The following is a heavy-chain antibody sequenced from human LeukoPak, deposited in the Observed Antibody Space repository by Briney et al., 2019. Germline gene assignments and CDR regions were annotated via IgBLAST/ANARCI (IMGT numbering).Heavy chain of an antibody. J-gene: IGHJ4*02. CDR1: GFTFSRYS. D-gene: IGHD6-6*01. CDR2: ISISSPI. Sequence: GGSLRLSCAAAGFTFSRYSMNWVRQAPGKGLECVSYISISSPIYYADSVKGRFTISRDNSKNMLYLQMNSLRAEDTAVYYCAKPTIEYSSSSVSYYFDYSGQGTLVTVSS. V-gene: IGHV3-48*01. CDR3: AKPTIEYSSSSVSYYFDY.